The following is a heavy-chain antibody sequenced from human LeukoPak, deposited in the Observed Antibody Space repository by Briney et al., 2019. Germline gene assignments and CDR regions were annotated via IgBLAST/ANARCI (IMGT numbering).Heavy chain of an antibody. CDR1: GFTFSNYG. V-gene: IGHV3-30*02. J-gene: IGHJ4*02. D-gene: IGHD3-3*01. CDR2: IRYDDGNTK. CDR3: AKSPYYDFWPFDY. Sequence: PGGSLRLSCAASGFTFSNYGMQWVRQAPGKGLEWVATIRYDDGNTKNYAESVKGRFTISRDNPQNTLYLQMNDLRAEDTAVYYCAKSPYYDFWPFDYWGQGTLVTVSS.